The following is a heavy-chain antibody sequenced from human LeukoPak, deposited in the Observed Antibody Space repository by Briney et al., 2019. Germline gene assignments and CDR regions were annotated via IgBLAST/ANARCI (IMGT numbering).Heavy chain of an antibody. CDR1: EYTFTHYY. Sequence: ASVKVSCKTSEYTFTHYYIHWVRQAPGQGLESMGWINPNSGGTNYAQKYQGRVTMTRDTSISTAYMELSRLRSDDTAVYYCARAQYYGSGSYYHYWGQGTLVTVSS. CDR2: INPNSGGT. CDR3: ARAQYYGSGSYYHY. D-gene: IGHD3-10*01. J-gene: IGHJ4*02. V-gene: IGHV1-2*02.